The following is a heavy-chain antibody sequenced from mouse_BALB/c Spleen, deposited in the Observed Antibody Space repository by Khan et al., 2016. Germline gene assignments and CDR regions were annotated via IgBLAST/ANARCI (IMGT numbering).Heavy chain of an antibody. D-gene: IGHD4-1*01. J-gene: IGHJ3*01. CDR2: IHPDSTTI. V-gene: IGHV4-1*02. Sequence: EVELVESGGGLVQPGGSLKLSCAASGFDFRRYWMNWVRQAPGKGLEWIGEIHPDSTTINYTPSLKDKFIISRDNAKKTLYLQLNKVRSEDTALYYCAREGDWDAPWFAYWGQGTLVTVSA. CDR3: AREGDWDAPWFAY. CDR1: GFDFRRYW.